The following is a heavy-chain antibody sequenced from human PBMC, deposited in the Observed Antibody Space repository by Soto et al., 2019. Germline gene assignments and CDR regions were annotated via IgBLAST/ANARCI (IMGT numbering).Heavy chain of an antibody. CDR1: GGSISSGDYY. CDR3: AVYGGNGYHFDY. Sequence: QVQLQESGPGLVKPSQTLSLTCTVSGGSISSGDYYWSWIRQHPGKGLEWIAYIYYSGSTYYNPSLKSRVTISVDTSKNQLSLKLNSVTAADTAMYYCAVYGGNGYHFDYWGQGTLVTVSS. V-gene: IGHV4-31*03. J-gene: IGHJ4*02. CDR2: IYYSGST. D-gene: IGHD4-17*01.